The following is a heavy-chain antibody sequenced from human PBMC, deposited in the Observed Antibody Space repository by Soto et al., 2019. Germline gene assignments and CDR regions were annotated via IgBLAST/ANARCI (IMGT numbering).Heavy chain of an antibody. Sequence: ASVKVSCKASGYTFTGYYMHWVLQAPGQGLEWMGWINPNSGGTNYAQKFQGRVTMTRDTSISTAYMELSRLRSDDTAVYYCARGSGGQRVVVPAAMYHYYYGMDVWGQGTTVTVSS. CDR2: INPNSGGT. CDR1: GYTFTGYY. D-gene: IGHD2-2*01. CDR3: ARGSGGQRVVVPAAMYHYYYGMDV. J-gene: IGHJ6*02. V-gene: IGHV1-2*02.